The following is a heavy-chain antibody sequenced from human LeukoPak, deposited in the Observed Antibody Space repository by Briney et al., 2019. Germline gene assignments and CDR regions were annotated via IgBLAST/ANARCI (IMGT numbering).Heavy chain of an antibody. CDR1: GGSFSSYY. D-gene: IGHD1-1*01. Sequence: SETLSLTCAVYGGSFSSYYWSWIRQPPGKGLEWIGEINHSGSTNYNPSLKSRVTISVDTSKNQFYLKLSSVTAADTAVYYCARGLERDDAFDIWGQGTMVTVSS. J-gene: IGHJ3*02. V-gene: IGHV4-34*01. CDR2: INHSGST. CDR3: ARGLERDDAFDI.